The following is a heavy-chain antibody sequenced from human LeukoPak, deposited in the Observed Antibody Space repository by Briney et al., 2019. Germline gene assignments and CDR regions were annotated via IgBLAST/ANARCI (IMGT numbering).Heavy chain of an antibody. J-gene: IGHJ3*02. V-gene: IGHV3-66*01. CDR1: GFTVTTNY. CDR2: IHSGGST. CDR3: ARDPGGNQNGLDI. D-gene: IGHD2-8*01. Sequence: GGSLRLSCAASGFTVTTNYMNWVRQAPGKGLEWVSTIHSGGSTYYADSVKGRFTISRDNYKNTLNLQMNSLRAEDTAVYYCARDPGGNQNGLDIWGQGTMVTVSS.